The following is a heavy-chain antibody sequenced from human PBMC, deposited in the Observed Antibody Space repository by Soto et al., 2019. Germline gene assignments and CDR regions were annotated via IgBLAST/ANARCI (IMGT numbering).Heavy chain of an antibody. CDR2: MNEDANTK. CDR3: AAYNTSRHAAFDI. J-gene: IGHJ3*02. D-gene: IGHD1-20*01. V-gene: IGHV3-7*01. Sequence: GGSLRLSCEMSGFTFKTYWMSWVRQAPGKGLEWLANMNEDANTKYYVDSVKGRFTILGDSAGNSLFLKMASLRAEDTAVYFCAAYNTSRHAAFDIWGRGTLVTVSS. CDR1: GFTFKTYW.